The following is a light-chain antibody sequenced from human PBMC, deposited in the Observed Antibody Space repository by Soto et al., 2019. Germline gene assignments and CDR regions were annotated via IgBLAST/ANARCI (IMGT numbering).Light chain of an antibody. CDR1: SSDVGCYNL. J-gene: IGLJ2*01. CDR2: EVS. CDR3: CSYAGSSTWV. Sequence: QSALTQPASVSGSPGQSITISCTGTSSDVGCYNLVSWYQQHPGKAPKLMIYEVSKRPSGVSNRFSGSKSGTTASLTISGLQAEDEAYYCCCSYAGSSTWVFGGGTKLTVL. V-gene: IGLV2-23*02.